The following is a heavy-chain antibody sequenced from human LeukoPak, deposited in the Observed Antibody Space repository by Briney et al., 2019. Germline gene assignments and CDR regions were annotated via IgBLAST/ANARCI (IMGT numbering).Heavy chain of an antibody. CDR1: GFNFNDFV. J-gene: IGHJ4*02. Sequence: GGSLRLSCAASGFNFNDFVMNWGREAPGQGVKWVSFISSASSYIYYADSVKGRFTISRDNAKNSLFLQMNTLRAEDTAMYYCARGEGVYSVKWGQGTLVTVSS. CDR2: ISSASSYI. V-gene: IGHV3-21*01. CDR3: ARGEGVYSVK. D-gene: IGHD6-13*01.